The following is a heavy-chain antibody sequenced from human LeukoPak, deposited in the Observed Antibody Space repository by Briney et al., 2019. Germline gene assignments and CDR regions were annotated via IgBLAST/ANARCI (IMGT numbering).Heavy chain of an antibody. V-gene: IGHV3-30-3*01. CDR1: GFTFSSYA. CDR3: AVPIVGGDYFDY. J-gene: IGHJ4*02. Sequence: AGGSLRLSCAASGFTFSSYAMHWVRQAPGKGLEWVAVISYDGSNKYYADSVKGRFTISRDNSKNTLYLQMNSLRAEDTAVYYCAVPIVGGDYFDYWGQGTLVTVSS. D-gene: IGHD1-26*01. CDR2: ISYDGSNK.